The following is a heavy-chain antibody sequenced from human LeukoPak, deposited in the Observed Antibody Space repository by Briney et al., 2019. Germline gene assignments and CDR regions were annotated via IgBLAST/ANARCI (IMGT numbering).Heavy chain of an antibody. CDR3: ARGVDILTGYVS. D-gene: IGHD3-9*01. CDR2: IYSGGST. V-gene: IGHV3-66*01. CDR1: GFTVSSNY. J-gene: IGHJ5*02. Sequence: PGGSLRLSCAASGFTVSSNYMSWVRQAPGKGLEWVSVIYSGGSTYYADSVKGGFTISRDNSKNTLYLQMNSLRAEDTAVYYCARGVDILTGYVSWGQGTLVTVSS.